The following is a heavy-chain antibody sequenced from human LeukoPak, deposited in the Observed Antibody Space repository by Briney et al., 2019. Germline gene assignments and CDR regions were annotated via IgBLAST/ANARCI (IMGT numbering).Heavy chain of an antibody. Sequence: PSETLSLTCTVSGGSISSYYWSWIRQPAGKGLEWIGRIYTSGSTNYNPSLKSRVTMSVDTSEHQFSLTLSSVTAADTAVYYCARGTTTVTTANWFDPWGQGTLVTVSS. V-gene: IGHV4-4*07. CDR2: IYTSGST. CDR3: ARGTTTVTTANWFDP. D-gene: IGHD4-17*01. J-gene: IGHJ5*02. CDR1: GGSISSYY.